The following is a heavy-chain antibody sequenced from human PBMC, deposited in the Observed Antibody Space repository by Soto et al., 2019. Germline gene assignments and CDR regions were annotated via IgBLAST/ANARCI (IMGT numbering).Heavy chain of an antibody. J-gene: IGHJ6*02. CDR2: IDYSGST. CDR3: ARASPVVTDV. D-gene: IGHD5-18*01. Sequence: PSETVSLTCTVSGCSISSGGYYWSWIRQPPGKGLEWIGYIDYSGSTYYNPSLKSRVTISVDTSKNQFSLKLSSVTAADTAVYYCARASPVVTDVWGQGTTVS. CDR1: GCSISSGGYY. V-gene: IGHV4-30-4*01.